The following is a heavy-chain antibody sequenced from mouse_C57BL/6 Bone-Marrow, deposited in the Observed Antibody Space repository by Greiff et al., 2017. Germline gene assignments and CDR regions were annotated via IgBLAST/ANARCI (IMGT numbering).Heavy chain of an antibody. J-gene: IGHJ4*01. CDR2: IYPGSGNT. CDR1: GYSFTSYY. CDR3: ARSRAMDY. Sequence: QVKLQQSGPELVKPGASVKISCKASGYSFTSYYIHWVKQRPGQGLEWIGWIYPGSGNTKYNEKFKGKATLTADTSSSTAYMQLSSLTSEDAAVYYCARSRAMDYWGQGTSVTVSS. V-gene: IGHV1-66*01.